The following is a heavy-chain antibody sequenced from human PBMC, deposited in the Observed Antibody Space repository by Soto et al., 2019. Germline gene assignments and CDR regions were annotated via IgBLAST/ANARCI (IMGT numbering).Heavy chain of an antibody. V-gene: IGHV3-7*01. CDR1: GFTFSIYW. D-gene: IGHD3-10*01. Sequence: EVQLVESGGGLVQPGGSLRLSCAASGFTFSIYWMRWVRQAPGKGLEWVANMNQDGSEKYFVDSVKGRFTISRDNAMNSLYLQMNSLRADDTAIYYCARLPDLYNSGRPYYMDVWGRGTTVTVSS. CDR2: MNQDGSEK. J-gene: IGHJ6*03. CDR3: ARLPDLYNSGRPYYMDV.